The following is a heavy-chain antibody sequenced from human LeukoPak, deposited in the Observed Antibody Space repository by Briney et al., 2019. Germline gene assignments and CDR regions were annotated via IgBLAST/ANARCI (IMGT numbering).Heavy chain of an antibody. D-gene: IGHD3-10*01. CDR3: ARNRITMVRGVYNRVDAFDI. J-gene: IGHJ3*02. CDR2: SYHSGST. Sequence: PSETLSLTCTVSGYAISSGYYWGWIRQPPGKGLEWIGSSYHSGSTYYNPSLKSRVTISVDTSKNQFSLKLSSVTAAATAVYYCARNRITMVRGVYNRVDAFDIWRQGTMVTASS. V-gene: IGHV4-38-2*02. CDR1: GYAISSGYY.